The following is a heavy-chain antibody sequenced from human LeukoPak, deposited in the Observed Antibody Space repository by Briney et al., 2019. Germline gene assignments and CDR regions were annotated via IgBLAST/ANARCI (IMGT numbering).Heavy chain of an antibody. Sequence: AGSLRLSCAASGFTFSSYSMNWVRQAPGKGLEWVSSISSSSSYIYYADSVKGRFTISRDNAKNSLYLQMNSLRAEDTAVYYCARDLSSQLWFGESIDYWGQGTLVTVSS. D-gene: IGHD3-10*01. CDR1: GFTFSSYS. J-gene: IGHJ4*02. V-gene: IGHV3-21*01. CDR2: ISSSSSYI. CDR3: ARDLSSQLWFGESIDY.